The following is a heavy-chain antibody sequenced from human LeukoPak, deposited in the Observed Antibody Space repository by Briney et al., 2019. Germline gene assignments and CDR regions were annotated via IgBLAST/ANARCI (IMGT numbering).Heavy chain of an antibody. V-gene: IGHV4-30-2*01. D-gene: IGHD2-21*02. CDR3: ARGSVVTPDLFDY. CDR2: IYHSGST. CDR1: GGSISSGGYS. Sequence: KASQTLSLTCAVSGGSISSGGYSWSWIRQPPGKGLKWIGYIYHSGSTYYNPSLKSRVTISVDRSKNQFSLKLSSVTAADTAVYYCARGSVVTPDLFDYWGQGTLVTVSS. J-gene: IGHJ4*02.